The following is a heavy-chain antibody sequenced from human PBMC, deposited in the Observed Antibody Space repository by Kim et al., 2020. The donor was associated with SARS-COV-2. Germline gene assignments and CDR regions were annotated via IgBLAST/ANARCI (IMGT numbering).Heavy chain of an antibody. D-gene: IGHD6-19*01. V-gene: IGHV3-30*02. J-gene: IGHJ2*01. CDR3: AKDLEPVAGLNWYFDL. Sequence: SVKGRFTISRDNFKNTLYLQMNSLRAEDTAVYYCAKDLEPVAGLNWYFDLWGRGTLVTVSS.